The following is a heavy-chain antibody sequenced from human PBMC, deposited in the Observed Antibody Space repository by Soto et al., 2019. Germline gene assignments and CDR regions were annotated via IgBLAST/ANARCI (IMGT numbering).Heavy chain of an antibody. D-gene: IGHD4-17*01. J-gene: IGHJ6*02. V-gene: IGHV3-23*01. Sequence: GGSRRLSWAASGFSFSTYPMVWGRQAPGKRLEAVSSIRVSGDKTYYKDSVKGRFTISRDNSKNTVDLQMNSLRPEDTAVYYCAKILSTVTTYYYGMDAWGQGTTVTVSS. CDR2: IRVSGDKT. CDR3: AKILSTVTTYYYGMDA. CDR1: GFSFSTYP.